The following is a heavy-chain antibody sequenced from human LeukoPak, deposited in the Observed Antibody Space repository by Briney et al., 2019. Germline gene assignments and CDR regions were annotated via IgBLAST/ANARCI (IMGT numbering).Heavy chain of an antibody. V-gene: IGHV4-61*02. CDR2: IYTSGAT. D-gene: IGHD3-22*01. Sequence: PSQTLSLTCTVSGGSFSSGDYYWSWIRKPAGKGLEWIGRIYTSGATNYDPSLKSRVTMSVDTSKNQFSLKLSSVTAADTAVYYCARDSSGLFDYWGQGTLVTVSS. CDR3: ARDSSGLFDY. J-gene: IGHJ4*02. CDR1: GGSFSSGDYY.